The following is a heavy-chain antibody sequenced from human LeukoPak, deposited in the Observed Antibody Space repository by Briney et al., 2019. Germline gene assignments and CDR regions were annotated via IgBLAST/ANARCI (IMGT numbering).Heavy chain of an antibody. V-gene: IGHV5-51*01. CDR3: ARRGYGSGNYYYPN. J-gene: IGHJ4*02. D-gene: IGHD3-10*01. CDR2: IYPGDSDT. CDR1: GYSFTNHY. Sequence: GESLKISCKGSGYSFTNHYIGWVRLMPGKGLEWMGIIYPGDSDTRYSPSIQGQVTISADKSISTAYLQWSSLKASDTAMYYCARRGYGSGNYYYPNWGQGALVTVSS.